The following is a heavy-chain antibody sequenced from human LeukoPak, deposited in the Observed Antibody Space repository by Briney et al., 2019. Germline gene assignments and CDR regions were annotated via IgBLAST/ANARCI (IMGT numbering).Heavy chain of an antibody. CDR2: IRYDGSNK. CDR1: GFTFSSYG. Sequence: GGSLRLSCAASGFTFSSYGMHWVRQAPGKGLEWVAFIRYDGSNKYYADSVKGRFTISRDNAKNSLYLQMNSLRAEDTAVYYCARVPLYCSGGSCYRIDYWGQGTLVTVSS. J-gene: IGHJ4*02. V-gene: IGHV3-30*02. CDR3: ARVPLYCSGGSCYRIDY. D-gene: IGHD2-15*01.